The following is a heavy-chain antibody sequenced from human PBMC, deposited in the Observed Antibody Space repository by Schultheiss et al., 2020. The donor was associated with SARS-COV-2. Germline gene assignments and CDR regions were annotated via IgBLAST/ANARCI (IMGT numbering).Heavy chain of an antibody. CDR1: GFTFSSYA. CDR2: INSDGSST. J-gene: IGHJ6*02. CDR3: ARGEEKEDCSGGSCYSLTYYYYYYGMDV. Sequence: GGSLRLSCAASGFTFSSYAMHWVRQAPGKGLVWVSRINSDGSSTSYADSVKGRFTISRDNAKNTLYLQMNSLRAEDTAVYYCARGEEKEDCSGGSCYSLTYYYYYYGMDVWGQGTTVTVSS. V-gene: IGHV3-74*01. D-gene: IGHD2-15*01.